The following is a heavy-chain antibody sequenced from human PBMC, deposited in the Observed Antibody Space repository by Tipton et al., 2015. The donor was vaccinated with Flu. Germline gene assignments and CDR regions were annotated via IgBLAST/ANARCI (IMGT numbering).Heavy chain of an antibody. CDR1: NGSLSTYY. J-gene: IGHJ4*02. Sequence: GLVKPSETLSLTCIVSNGSLSTYYWNWIRQSPGKGLEWIGYIYNSIYTKYNPSPKSRVTISVDTSKNQFSLRLNSVTAADTAVYFCARDPSLGMPEYFDSWGQGTLVTVSS. CDR2: IYNSIYT. D-gene: IGHD2-2*01. V-gene: IGHV4-59*01. CDR3: ARDPSLGMPEYFDS.